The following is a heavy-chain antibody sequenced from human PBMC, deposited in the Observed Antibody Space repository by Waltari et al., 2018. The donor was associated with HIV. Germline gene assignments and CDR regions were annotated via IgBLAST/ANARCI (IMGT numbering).Heavy chain of an antibody. Sequence: EVQLVESGGGLVKPGGSLRLSCAASGFTFRSHSMNWVPQAPGKGLEWVSSISSSSYIYYADSVKGRFTISRDNAKNSLYLQMNSLRAEDTAVYYCASGEYGSGTLGGSWGQGTLVTVSS. J-gene: IGHJ5*02. CDR3: ASGEYGSGTLGGS. V-gene: IGHV3-21*01. CDR1: GFTFRSHS. CDR2: ISSSSYI. D-gene: IGHD3-10*01.